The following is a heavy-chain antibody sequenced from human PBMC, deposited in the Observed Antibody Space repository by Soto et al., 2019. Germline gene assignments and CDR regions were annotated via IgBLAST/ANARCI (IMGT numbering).Heavy chain of an antibody. J-gene: IGHJ1*01. CDR1: GGTFSSYT. Sequence: QVQLVQSGAEVKKPGSSVKVSCKASGGTFSSYTISWVRQAPGQRLEWMGRIIPILGIANYAQKFQGRVTITADKSTSTAYMELSSLRSEDTAVYYCARALDGTLQHWGQGTLVTVSS. D-gene: IGHD1-1*01. V-gene: IGHV1-69*02. CDR2: IIPILGIA. CDR3: ARALDGTLQH.